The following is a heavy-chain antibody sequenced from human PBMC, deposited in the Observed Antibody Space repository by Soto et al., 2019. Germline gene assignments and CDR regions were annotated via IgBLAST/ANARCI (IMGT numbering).Heavy chain of an antibody. D-gene: IGHD3-22*01. CDR3: AKVRKGPDGYYYDSSGSPPYY. Sequence: GGSLRLSCAASGFTFSSYAMSWVRQAPGKGLEWVSAISGSGGSTYYADSVKGRFTISRDNSKNTLYLQMNSLRAEDTAVYYCAKVRKGPDGYYYDSSGSPPYYWGQGTLVTVSS. J-gene: IGHJ4*02. CDR2: ISGSGGST. V-gene: IGHV3-23*01. CDR1: GFTFSSYA.